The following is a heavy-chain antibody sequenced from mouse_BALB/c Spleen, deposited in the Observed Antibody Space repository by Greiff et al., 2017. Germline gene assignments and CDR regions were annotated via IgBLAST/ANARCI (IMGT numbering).Heavy chain of an antibody. D-gene: IGHD2-14*01. Sequence: DGKLQESGPGLVKPSQSLSLTCSVTGYSITSGYYWNWIRQFPGNKLEWMGYISYDGSNNYNPSLKNRISITRDTSKNQFFLKLNSVTTEDTATYYCASMGYDGIYYAMDYWGQGTSVTVSS. CDR3: ASMGYDGIYYAMDY. V-gene: IGHV3-6*02. J-gene: IGHJ4*01. CDR2: ISYDGSN. CDR1: GYSITSGYY.